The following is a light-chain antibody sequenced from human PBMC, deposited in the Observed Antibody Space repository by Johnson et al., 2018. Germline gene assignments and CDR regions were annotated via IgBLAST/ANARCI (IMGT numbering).Light chain of an antibody. CDR2: ENN. CDR1: SSNIGNNY. V-gene: IGLV1-51*02. J-gene: IGLJ1*01. Sequence: QSVLTQPPSVSAAPGQKVTISCSGSSSNIGNNYVSWYQQLPGTAPKLLIYENNKRPSGIPDRFSGSKSGTSATLGITGLQTGDEADYYCGTWDSRLSAGNGFGTGAKVPAL. CDR3: GTWDSRLSAGNG.